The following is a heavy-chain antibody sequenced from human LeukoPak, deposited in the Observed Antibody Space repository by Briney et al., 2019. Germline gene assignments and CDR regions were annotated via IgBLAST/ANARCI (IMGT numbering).Heavy chain of an antibody. D-gene: IGHD1-26*01. CDR3: ARHPDGSYKLGPKNNWFDP. J-gene: IGHJ5*02. CDR1: GFTFSSYS. Sequence: GGSLRLSYAASGFTFSSYSLNWVRQAPGKGLEWVSGINWNGGSTGYADSVEGRFTIFRDNAKNSQYLQMNSLRVEDTALYYCARHPDGSYKLGPKNNWFDPWGQGTLVTVSS. V-gene: IGHV3-20*03. CDR2: INWNGGST.